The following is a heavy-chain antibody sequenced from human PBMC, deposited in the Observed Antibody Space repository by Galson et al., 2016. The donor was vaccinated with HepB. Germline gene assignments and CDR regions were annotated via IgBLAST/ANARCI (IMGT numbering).Heavy chain of an antibody. Sequence: SLRLSCAASGFRFNDYAMHWVRQAPGKGLEWVSGISWNSGKIGYVDSVKGRVTITRDNAKNSLYLEMTSLRPEDTALYYCARDQTAASGTGSWFDPWGQGTLVTVSS. CDR3: ARDQTAASGTGSWFDP. D-gene: IGHD6-13*01. V-gene: IGHV3-9*01. CDR1: GFRFNDYA. CDR2: ISWNSGKI. J-gene: IGHJ5*02.